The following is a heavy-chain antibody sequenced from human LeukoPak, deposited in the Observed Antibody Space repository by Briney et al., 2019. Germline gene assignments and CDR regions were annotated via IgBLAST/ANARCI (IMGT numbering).Heavy chain of an antibody. CDR3: AKGAVTIFGVVIREDYYYMDV. CDR2: ISWDGGST. V-gene: IGHV3-43D*04. D-gene: IGHD3-3*01. J-gene: IGHJ6*03. Sequence: GGSLRLSCAASGFTFDDYAMHWVRHAPGKGLEWVSLISWDGGSTYYADSVKGRFTISRDNSKNSLYLQMNSLRAEDTALYYCAKGAVTIFGVVIREDYYYMDVWGKGTTVTVSS. CDR1: GFTFDDYA.